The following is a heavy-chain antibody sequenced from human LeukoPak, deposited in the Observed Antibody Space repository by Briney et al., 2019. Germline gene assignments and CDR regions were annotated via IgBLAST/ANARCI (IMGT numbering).Heavy chain of an antibody. CDR1: GGSFSGYY. CDR3: ARERGSGRYFDL. CDR2: INHSGST. D-gene: IGHD1-14*01. Sequence: SETLSLTCAVYGGSFSGYYWSWIRQPPGKGLEWIGEINHSGSTNYNPSLKSRVTISVDTSKNQFSLKLSSVTAADTAVYYCARERGSGRYFDLWGRGTLVTVSS. J-gene: IGHJ2*01. V-gene: IGHV4-34*01.